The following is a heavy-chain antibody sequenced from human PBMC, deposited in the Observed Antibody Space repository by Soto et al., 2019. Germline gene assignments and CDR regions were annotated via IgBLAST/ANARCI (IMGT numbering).Heavy chain of an antibody. J-gene: IGHJ6*02. V-gene: IGHV1-69*13. CDR1: GGTFSSYA. D-gene: IGHD3-22*01. Sequence: VASVKVSCKASGGTFSSYAISWVRQAPGQGLEWMGGIIPIFGTANYAQKFQGRVTITADESTSTAYMELSSLRSEDAAVYYCARGTYYYDSSGYLAHYYGMDVWGQGTTVIVSS. CDR2: IIPIFGTA. CDR3: ARGTYYYDSSGYLAHYYGMDV.